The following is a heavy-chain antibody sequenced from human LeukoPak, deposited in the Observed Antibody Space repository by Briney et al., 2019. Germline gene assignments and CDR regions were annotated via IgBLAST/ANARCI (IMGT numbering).Heavy chain of an antibody. CDR3: ARKIRHSSSYPNWFDP. CDR2: INHSGST. V-gene: IGHV4-34*01. D-gene: IGHD6-13*01. J-gene: IGHJ5*02. Sequence: SETLSLTCAVYGGSFSGYYWSWIRQPPGKGLEWIGEINHSGSTNYNPSLKSRVTISVDTSKNQFSLKLSSVTAADTAVYYCARKIRHSSSYPNWFDPWGQGTLVTVSS. CDR1: GGSFSGYY.